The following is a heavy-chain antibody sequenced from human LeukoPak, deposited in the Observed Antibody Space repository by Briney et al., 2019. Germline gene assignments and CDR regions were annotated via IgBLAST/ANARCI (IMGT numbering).Heavy chain of an antibody. V-gene: IGHV3-74*01. J-gene: IGHJ5*02. D-gene: IGHD2-15*01. CDR3: ARDLGVVAATRRRWFDP. Sequence: GGSLRLSCAASGFIFSSYWMHWVRHAPGKGLAWVSRINTDGSSTSYADSVKGRFTISRDNAKNTLYLQMNSLRAEDTAVYYCARDLGVVAATRRRWFDPWGQGTLVTVSS. CDR1: GFIFSSYW. CDR2: INTDGSST.